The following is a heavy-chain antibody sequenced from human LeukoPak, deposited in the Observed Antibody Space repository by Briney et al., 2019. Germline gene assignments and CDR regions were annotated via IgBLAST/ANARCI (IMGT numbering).Heavy chain of an antibody. CDR2: IYYSGST. J-gene: IGHJ4*02. CDR1: GGSINSGDYY. D-gene: IGHD3-10*01. V-gene: IGHV4-39*01. CDR3: ARTRYYYNSRSYGAPYYFDY. Sequence: PSETLSLTCTVSGGSINSGDYYWVWIRQPPGKGLEWIGSIYYSGSTYYNPSLKSRVTISVDTSKNQFSLKLSSVTAADTAVYYCARTRYYYNSRSYGAPYYFDYWGQGTLVTVSS.